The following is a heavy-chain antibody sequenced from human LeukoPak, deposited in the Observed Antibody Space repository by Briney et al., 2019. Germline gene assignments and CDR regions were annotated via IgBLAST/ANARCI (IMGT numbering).Heavy chain of an antibody. J-gene: IGHJ4*02. CDR3: SREVNSSDDY. V-gene: IGHV1-69*05. CDR2: IIPIFGTA. D-gene: IGHD3-22*01. Sequence: AVKVSCKASGGTFSSYAISWVRQAPGQGREWMGRIIPIFGTANYAPKFQGRVTITTDEPTSTAYMELSSLRSEDTAVYYCSREVNSSDDYWGERTLVTVSS. CDR1: GGTFSSYA.